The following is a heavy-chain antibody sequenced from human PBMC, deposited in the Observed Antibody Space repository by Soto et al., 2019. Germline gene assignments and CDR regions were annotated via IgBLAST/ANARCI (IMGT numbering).Heavy chain of an antibody. CDR1: GGTISSGGYY. CDR2: MYNGGST. CDR3: AREAAGILNWFDP. Sequence: QVQLQESGPGLVKPSQTLSLTCTVSGGTISSGGYYWSWIPQHPVKGRAWIGYMYNGGSTYYNPSHNSRGTISVETSKNQCYLKVSSVTATDTAVYYCAREAAGILNWFDPWGQGTLVTVSS. V-gene: IGHV4-31*03. D-gene: IGHD6-25*01. J-gene: IGHJ5*02.